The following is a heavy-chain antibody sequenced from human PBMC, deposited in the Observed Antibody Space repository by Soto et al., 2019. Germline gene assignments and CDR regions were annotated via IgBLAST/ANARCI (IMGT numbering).Heavy chain of an antibody. Sequence: QVQLVQSGAEVKKPGSSVKVSCKASGGTFSSYTISWVRQAPGQGLEWMGRIIPILGIANYAQKFQGRVRITSDKSASTAYMELSSLRSKDTAVYYCARVLGLGWFVPWGQGTLVTVSS. D-gene: IGHD3-16*01. CDR3: ARVLGLGWFVP. V-gene: IGHV1-69*02. J-gene: IGHJ5*02. CDR2: IIPILGIA. CDR1: GGTFSSYT.